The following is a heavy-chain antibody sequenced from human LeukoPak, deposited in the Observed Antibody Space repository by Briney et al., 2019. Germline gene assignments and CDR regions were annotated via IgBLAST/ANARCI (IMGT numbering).Heavy chain of an antibody. Sequence: GGSLRLSCAASGFTFSDYSMNWVRQAPGKGLEWVSYISSSSSTIYYADSVKGRLTISRDNAKNSLYLQMNSLRAEDTAVYYCARPSGVGDYWGQGTLVTVSS. CDR3: ARPSGVGDY. CDR1: GFTFSDYS. CDR2: ISSSSSTI. D-gene: IGHD1-26*01. V-gene: IGHV3-48*01. J-gene: IGHJ4*02.